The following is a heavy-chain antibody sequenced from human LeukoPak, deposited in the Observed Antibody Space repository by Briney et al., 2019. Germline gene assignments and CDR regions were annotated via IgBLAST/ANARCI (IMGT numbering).Heavy chain of an antibody. Sequence: GASVKASCKASGGTFSSYAISGVRQAPGQGLEWMGGIIPIFGTANYAQKFQGRVTVTADESTSTAYMELSSLRSEDTAVYYCAALARFTVTDNYYYGMDVWGKGTTVTVSS. CDR1: GGTFSSYA. V-gene: IGHV1-69*13. CDR3: AALARFTVTDNYYYGMDV. J-gene: IGHJ6*04. CDR2: IIPIFGTA. D-gene: IGHD4-17*01.